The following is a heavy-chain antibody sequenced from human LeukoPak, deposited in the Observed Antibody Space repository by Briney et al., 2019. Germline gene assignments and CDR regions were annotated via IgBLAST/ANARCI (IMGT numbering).Heavy chain of an antibody. Sequence: EASVKVSCKASGYTFTGYYMHWVRQAPGQGLEWMGWINPNSGGTNYAQKLQGRVTMTTDTSTSTAYMELRSLRSDDTAVYYCARDDESNSNWFDPWGQGTLVTVSS. D-gene: IGHD1-1*01. V-gene: IGHV1-2*02. CDR2: INPNSGGT. CDR3: ARDDESNSNWFDP. CDR1: GYTFTGYY. J-gene: IGHJ5*02.